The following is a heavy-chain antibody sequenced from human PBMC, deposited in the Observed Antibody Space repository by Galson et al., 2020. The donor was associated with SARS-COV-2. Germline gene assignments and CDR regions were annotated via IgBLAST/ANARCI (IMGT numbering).Heavy chain of an antibody. J-gene: IGHJ1*01. CDR1: GFTFSNYA. V-gene: IGHV3-23*01. CDR3: AKEGGTGWATDYFQH. CDR2: LNNRGDDT. D-gene: IGHD6-19*01. Sequence: SCAASGFTFSNYAMAWIRQAPGKGLEWVSLLNNRGDDTYYADSMKGRFTISRDNSKNTLFLHMNNLRSEDTAVYYCAKEGGTGWATDYFQHWGEGILVTVSS.